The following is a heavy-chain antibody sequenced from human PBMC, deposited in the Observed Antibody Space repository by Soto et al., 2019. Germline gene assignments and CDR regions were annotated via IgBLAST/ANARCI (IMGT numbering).Heavy chain of an antibody. V-gene: IGHV3-21*01. J-gene: IGHJ4*02. D-gene: IGHD3-10*01. CDR3: ARDGITMIRGITVFDF. CDR1: GFTFSSSR. Sequence: GGSLRLSCVASGFTFSSSRMNWVRQAPGKGLEWVSFISSSSDYMYYADSVKGRFTVSRDNAKNSLYLQMDSLRAEDTAVYYCARDGITMIRGITVFDFWGQGTLVTVSS. CDR2: ISSSSDYM.